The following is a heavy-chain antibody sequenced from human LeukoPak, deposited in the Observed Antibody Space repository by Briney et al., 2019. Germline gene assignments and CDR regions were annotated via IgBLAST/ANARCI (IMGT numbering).Heavy chain of an antibody. D-gene: IGHD6-13*01. CDR2: ITYDGSNT. CDR1: GFTFSTYA. J-gene: IGHJ4*02. CDR3: AKARVELGRSNWLCEY. V-gene: IGHV3-30-3*01. Sequence: PGGSLRLSCAASGFTFSTYAIHWVRQAPGKGLQWVAVITYDGSNTYYADSVKGRFTISRDNSKNTLYLQMTSLRVEDTAIYYCAKARVELGRSNWLCEYWGQGTLVTVSS.